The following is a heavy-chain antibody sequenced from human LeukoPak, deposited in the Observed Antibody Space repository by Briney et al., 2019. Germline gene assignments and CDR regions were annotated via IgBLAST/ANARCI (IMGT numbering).Heavy chain of an antibody. CDR2: INGGGSYT. CDR3: AKRVTTVTTWAFDY. D-gene: IGHD4-17*01. V-gene: IGHV3-23*01. CDR1: GFTFSNYA. Sequence: GGSLRLSCADSGFTFSNYAMTWVRQAPGKGLEWVSVINGGGSYTAYADSVKGRFTISRDSSKNTLYLQMNSLRAEDTAIYCCAKRVTTVTTWAFDYWGQGTLVTVSP. J-gene: IGHJ4*02.